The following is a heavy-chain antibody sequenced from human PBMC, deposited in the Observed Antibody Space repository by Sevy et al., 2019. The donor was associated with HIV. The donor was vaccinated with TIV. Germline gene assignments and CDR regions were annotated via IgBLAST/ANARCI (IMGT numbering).Heavy chain of an antibody. V-gene: IGHV3-48*02. Sequence: GGSLRLSCAASGFTFSSYSMNWVRQAPGKGLEWVSYISSSGSTIYYADSVKGRFTISRDKAKNSLYLQMNSLRDEDTAVYYCARAGLLWFGELTSFDYWGQGTLVTVSS. CDR3: ARAGLLWFGELTSFDY. J-gene: IGHJ4*02. D-gene: IGHD3-10*01. CDR1: GFTFSSYS. CDR2: ISSSGSTI.